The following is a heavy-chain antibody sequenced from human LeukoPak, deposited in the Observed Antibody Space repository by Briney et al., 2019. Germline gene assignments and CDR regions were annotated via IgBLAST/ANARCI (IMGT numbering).Heavy chain of an antibody. Sequence: SETLSLTCTVSGGSISPYYWTWIRQPPGKGLEWIGYIYYSGIINYNPSLVSRITISMDTSKSQFSLKLSSVTAADTAIYFCARTTRDYGDSYFDSWGQGTLVTVSS. CDR1: GGSISPYY. J-gene: IGHJ4*02. D-gene: IGHD4-17*01. V-gene: IGHV4-59*01. CDR3: ARTTRDYGDSYFDS. CDR2: IYYSGII.